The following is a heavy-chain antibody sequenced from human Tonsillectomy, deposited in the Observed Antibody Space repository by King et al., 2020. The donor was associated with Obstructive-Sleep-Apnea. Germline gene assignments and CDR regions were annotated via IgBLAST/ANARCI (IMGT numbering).Heavy chain of an antibody. Sequence: QLVQSGAEVKKPGASVKVSCKASGYTFTSYGISWVRQAHGQGLEWMGWISVYNGNTNYAQNFQGRVTMTTDTSTSTTYMELRSLRSDDTAVYYCARERELPAYYYYGMDVWGQGTTVTVSS. J-gene: IGHJ6*02. CDR2: ISVYNGNT. CDR1: GYTFTSYG. V-gene: IGHV1-18*04. D-gene: IGHD1-7*01. CDR3: ARERELPAYYYYGMDV.